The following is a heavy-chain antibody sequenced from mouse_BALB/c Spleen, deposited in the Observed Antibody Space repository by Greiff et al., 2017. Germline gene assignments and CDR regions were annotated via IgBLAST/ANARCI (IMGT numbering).Heavy chain of an antibody. D-gene: IGHD3-3*01. CDR1: GFTFSSYA. J-gene: IGHJ4*01. V-gene: IGHV5-9-4*01. CDR3: ASDREVYAMDY. Sequence: EVMLVESGGGLVKPGGSLKLSCAASGFTFSSYAMSWVRQSPEKRLEWVAEISSGGSYTYYPDTVTGRFTISRDNAKNTLYLEMSSLRSEDTAMYSCASDREVYAMDYWGQGTSVTVSS. CDR2: ISSGGSYT.